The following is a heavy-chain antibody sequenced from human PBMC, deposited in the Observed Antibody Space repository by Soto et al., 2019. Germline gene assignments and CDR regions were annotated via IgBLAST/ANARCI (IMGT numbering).Heavy chain of an antibody. CDR2: LHHGGST. D-gene: IGHD5-12*01. J-gene: IGHJ4*02. CDR1: RYSINNNNW. Sequence: LSLTCDVSRYSINNNNWWSWVRQPPGGGLEWIGELHHGGSTNYNPSLESRATFSVDISKNQFFLKLSSVTAADTAVYYCTKNSAYALDYWGQGTLVTVSS. CDR3: TKNSAYALDY. V-gene: IGHV4-4*02.